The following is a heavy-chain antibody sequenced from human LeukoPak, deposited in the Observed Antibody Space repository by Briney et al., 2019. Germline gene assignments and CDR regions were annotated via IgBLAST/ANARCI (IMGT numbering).Heavy chain of an antibody. V-gene: IGHV3-11*01. CDR1: GFTFSDYY. Sequence: GGSLRLSCAASGFTFSDYYMSWIRQAPGKGLEWVSYISSSGSTIYYADSVKGRFTISRDNAKNSLYLQMNSLRAEDKAVYYSASTGGSYYKIRYFDYWGQGTLVTVSS. J-gene: IGHJ4*02. CDR2: ISSSGSTI. D-gene: IGHD3-10*01. CDR3: ASTGGSYYKIRYFDY.